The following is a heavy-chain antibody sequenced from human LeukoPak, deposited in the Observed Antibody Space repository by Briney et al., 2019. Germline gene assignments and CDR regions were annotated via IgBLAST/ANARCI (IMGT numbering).Heavy chain of an antibody. V-gene: IGHV3-9*01. J-gene: IGHJ6*02. CDR2: ISWNSGSI. CDR1: GFTFDDYA. Sequence: GRSLRLSCAASGFTFDDYAMHWVRQAPGKGLEWVSGISWNSGSIGYADSVKGRFTISRDNAKNSLYLQMNSLRAEDTALYYCAKGPPYYYDSSGYWVNYYYGMDVWGQGTTVTVSS. D-gene: IGHD3-22*01. CDR3: AKGPPYYYDSSGYWVNYYYGMDV.